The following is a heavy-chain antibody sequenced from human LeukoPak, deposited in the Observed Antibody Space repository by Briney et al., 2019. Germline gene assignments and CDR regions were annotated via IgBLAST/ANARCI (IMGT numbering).Heavy chain of an antibody. J-gene: IGHJ5*02. Sequence: KTSETLSLTCTVSGYSISSGYYWGWIRQPPGKGLEWIGSIYHSGSTYYNPSLKSRVTISVDTSKNQFSLKLSSVTAADTAVYYCARGGIRFLERLIPGNWFDPWGQGTLVTVSS. D-gene: IGHD3-3*01. CDR1: GYSISSGYY. V-gene: IGHV4-38-2*02. CDR3: ARGGIRFLERLIPGNWFDP. CDR2: IYHSGST.